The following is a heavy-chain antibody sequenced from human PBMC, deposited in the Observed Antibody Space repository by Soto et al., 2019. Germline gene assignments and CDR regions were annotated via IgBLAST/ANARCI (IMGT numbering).Heavy chain of an antibody. J-gene: IGHJ6*02. V-gene: IGHV5-51*01. CDR2: IYPGDSDT. D-gene: IGHD5-12*01. CDR1: GYSFTSYW. Sequence: GESLKISCKGSGYSFTSYWVNWVRQMPGKGLEWMGVIYPGDSDTRYSPSFQGQVTISADKSINTAYLQWRSLKASDTAVYYCARHRGSPGSYFGMDVWGQGTTVTVSS. CDR3: ARHRGSPGSYFGMDV.